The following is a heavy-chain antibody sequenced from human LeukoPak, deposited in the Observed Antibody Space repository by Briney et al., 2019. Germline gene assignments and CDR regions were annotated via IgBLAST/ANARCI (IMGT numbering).Heavy chain of an antibody. D-gene: IGHD2-15*01. J-gene: IGHJ5*02. V-gene: IGHV4-30-2*04. CDR3: ARQDIVVVVAATPVWFDP. CDR2: HSGST. Sequence: HSGSTYYNPSLKSRVTISVDTSKNQFSLRLSSVTAADTAVYYCARQDIVVVVAATPVWFDPWGQGTLVTVSS.